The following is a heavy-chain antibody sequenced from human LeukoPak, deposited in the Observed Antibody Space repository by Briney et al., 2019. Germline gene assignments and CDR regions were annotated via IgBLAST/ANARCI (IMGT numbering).Heavy chain of an antibody. D-gene: IGHD3-9*01. J-gene: IGHJ4*02. CDR2: ISAYNGNT. Sequence: GASVKVSCKASGYTFTSYGISWVRQAPGQGLEWMGWISAYNGNTNYAQKLQGRVTMATDTSTSTAYMELRSLRSDDTAVYYCARASEQLRYFDWLSTRGEIDYWGQGTLVTVSS. CDR3: ARASEQLRYFDWLSTRGEIDY. CDR1: GYTFTSYG. V-gene: IGHV1-18*01.